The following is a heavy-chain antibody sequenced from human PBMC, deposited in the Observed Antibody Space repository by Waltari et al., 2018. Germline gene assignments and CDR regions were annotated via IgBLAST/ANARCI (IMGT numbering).Heavy chain of an antibody. V-gene: IGHV1-18*01. CDR1: GYTFTSYG. CDR2: TSAANGNT. J-gene: IGHJ6*03. D-gene: IGHD3-16*01. CDR3: ARVGWGSYEIYYYYYMDV. Sequence: QVQLVQSGAEVKKPGASVKVSCKASGYTFTSYGISWVGRAPGQGLEWLGGTSAANGNTNYARKRQGRVTMTTDTATSTAYMELRSLRSDDTAVYYCARVGWGSYEIYYYYYMDVWGKGTTVTVSS.